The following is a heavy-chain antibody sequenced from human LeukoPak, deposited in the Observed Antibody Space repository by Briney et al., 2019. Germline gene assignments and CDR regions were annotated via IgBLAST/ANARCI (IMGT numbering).Heavy chain of an antibody. J-gene: IGHJ4*02. D-gene: IGHD1-26*01. Sequence: SQTLSLTCTVSGGSISSGDSYWSWIRQPPGKGLEWIGYIYYSGSTYYNPSLESRLTISVDTSKNQFSLKLNSVTAADTAVYYCAGGLGGSYYFWGQGTLVTVSS. V-gene: IGHV4-30-4*01. CDR2: IYYSGST. CDR3: AGGLGGSYYF. CDR1: GGSISSGDSY.